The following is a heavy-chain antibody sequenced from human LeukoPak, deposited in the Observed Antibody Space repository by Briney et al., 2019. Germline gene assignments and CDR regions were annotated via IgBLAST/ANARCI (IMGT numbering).Heavy chain of an antibody. CDR1: GFTFSSYG. V-gene: IGHV3-23*01. D-gene: IGHD3-22*01. Sequence: GGTLRLSCAASGFTFSSYGMSWVRQAPGKGLEWVSAISGSGGSTYYADSVKGRFTISRDDSKNTLYLQMNSLRAEDMAVYYCAKARYGSSGYYLDYWGQGTLVTVSS. CDR3: AKARYGSSGYYLDY. CDR2: ISGSGGST. J-gene: IGHJ4*02.